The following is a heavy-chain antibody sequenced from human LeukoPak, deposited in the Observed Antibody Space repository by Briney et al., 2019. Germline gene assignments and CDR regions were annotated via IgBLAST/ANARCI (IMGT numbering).Heavy chain of an antibody. V-gene: IGHV3-11*04. CDR3: ARVSLNYDSGPQLGGFDP. Sequence: LSLTCSVPGDSISSYVWSWIRQAPGKGLEWVSYISSSGSTIYYADSVKGRFTISRDNAKNSLYLQMNSLRAEDTAVYYCARVSLNYDSGPQLGGFDPWGQGTLVTVSS. CDR2: ISSSGSTI. J-gene: IGHJ5*02. CDR1: GDSISSYV. D-gene: IGHD3-3*01.